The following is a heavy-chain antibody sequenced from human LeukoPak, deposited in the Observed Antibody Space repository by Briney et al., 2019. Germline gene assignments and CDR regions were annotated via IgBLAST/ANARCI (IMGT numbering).Heavy chain of an antibody. CDR3: ARSPHILTGENFDY. D-gene: IGHD3-9*01. V-gene: IGHV1-2*02. J-gene: IGHJ4*02. CDR1: GYTFTGYY. Sequence: ASVKVSCKASGYTFTGYYMHWVRQAPGQGLEWMGWINPNSGGTNYTQKFPARVTMTRDTSISTAYMELSRLRSDDTAVYYCARSPHILTGENFDYWGQGTLVTVSS. CDR2: INPNSGGT.